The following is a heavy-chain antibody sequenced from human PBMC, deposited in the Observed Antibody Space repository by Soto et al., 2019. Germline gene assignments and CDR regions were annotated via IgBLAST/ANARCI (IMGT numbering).Heavy chain of an antibody. CDR1: GGTFSSYT. V-gene: IGHV1-69*02. CDR3: ASHDQYDTGYYFDY. Sequence: QVQLVQSGAEVKKPGSSVKVSCKASGGTFSSYTIGWVRQAPGQGLEWMGRIIPILGIANYAQKFQGRVTITADKSTSTAYMELSSLRSEDTAVYYCASHDQYDTGYYFDYWGQGTLVTVSS. CDR2: IIPILGIA. J-gene: IGHJ4*02. D-gene: IGHD3-9*01.